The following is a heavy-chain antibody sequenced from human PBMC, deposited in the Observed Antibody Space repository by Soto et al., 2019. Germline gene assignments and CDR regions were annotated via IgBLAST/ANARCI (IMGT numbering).Heavy chain of an antibody. D-gene: IGHD2-2*01. CDR2: INPSGGST. CDR3: ARADCSSTNCPIWN. Sequence: ASVKVSCKTSGYPFTSYYMHWVRQAPGQGLEWVGIINPSGGSTTYAQNFQGRVTMTRDTSTSTVYMELSSLRSEDTAVYFCARADCSSTNCPIWNWGQGTLVTVLL. CDR1: GYPFTSYY. V-gene: IGHV1-46*01. J-gene: IGHJ4*02.